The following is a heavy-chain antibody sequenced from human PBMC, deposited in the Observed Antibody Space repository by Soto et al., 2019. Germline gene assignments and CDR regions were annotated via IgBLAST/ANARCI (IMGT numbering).Heavy chain of an antibody. CDR1: GYTFITYY. J-gene: IGHJ6*02. CDR3: GGRGGYPQDERDV. Sequence: QVQLVQSGAEVKKPGASVKVSCTASGYTFITYYIHWVRQAPGQGPEWMGIMNPTGGSTSYAQKFQGRVTMTRDTSTSTFYLELSSRRSAYTAVYYCGGRGGYPQDERDVWGQGTTVTVSS. D-gene: IGHD5-12*01. CDR2: MNPTGGST. V-gene: IGHV1-46*01.